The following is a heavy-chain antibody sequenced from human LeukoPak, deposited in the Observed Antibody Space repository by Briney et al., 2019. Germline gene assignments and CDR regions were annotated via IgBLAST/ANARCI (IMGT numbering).Heavy chain of an antibody. CDR2: ISAYNGNT. Sequence: ASVKVSFKASGYTFTSYGISWVRQAPGQGLEWMGWISAYNGNTNYAQKLQGRVTMTTDTSTSTAYMELRSLRSDDTAVYYCARDAFTVTTPNYFDYWGQGTLVTVSS. J-gene: IGHJ4*02. CDR1: GYTFTSYG. CDR3: ARDAFTVTTPNYFDY. V-gene: IGHV1-18*04. D-gene: IGHD4-17*01.